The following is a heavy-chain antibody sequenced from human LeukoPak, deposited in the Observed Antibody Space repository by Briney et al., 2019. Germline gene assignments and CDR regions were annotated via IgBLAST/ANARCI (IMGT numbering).Heavy chain of an antibody. CDR2: IYYSGNT. Sequence: PSETLSLTCSVSGGSIRNYDWSWIRQPPGKGLEWIGSIYYSGNTNYNPSLNSRVTISVDTSKNQFSLKLSSVTAADTAVYYCAREPLSHSSGWFFNIWGQGTMVTVPS. D-gene: IGHD6-19*01. CDR1: GGSIRNYD. J-gene: IGHJ3*02. V-gene: IGHV4-59*01. CDR3: AREPLSHSSGWFFNI.